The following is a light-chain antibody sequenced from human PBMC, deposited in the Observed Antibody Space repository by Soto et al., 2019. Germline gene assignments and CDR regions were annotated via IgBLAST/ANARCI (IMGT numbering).Light chain of an antibody. CDR1: QSVSSR. CDR3: QHYGGPPIT. J-gene: IGKJ5*01. V-gene: IGKV3-20*01. CDR2: GAS. Sequence: EVVLTHSPGTLSLSPGERATLSCRASQSVSSRLAWYQQKSGQAPRLLTSGASSRATGIPDRFSGSGSGTDFTLIISRLEPEDFALYYCQHYGGPPITFGQGTRLEIK.